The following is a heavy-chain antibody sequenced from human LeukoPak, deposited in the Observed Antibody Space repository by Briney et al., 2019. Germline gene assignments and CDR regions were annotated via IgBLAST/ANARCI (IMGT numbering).Heavy chain of an antibody. CDR2: IYYSGGT. D-gene: IGHD3-9*01. CDR3: ARDVGRGYDILTGYDGRAFDI. CDR1: GGSITSGGYY. V-gene: IGHV4-31*03. J-gene: IGHJ3*02. Sequence: SQTLSLTCTVSGGSITSGGYYWSWIRQHPGKGLEWIGYIYYSGGTYYNPSLKSRAAISVDTSKNQFSLKLSSVTAADTAVCYCARDVGRGYDILTGYDGRAFDIWGQGTMVTFSS.